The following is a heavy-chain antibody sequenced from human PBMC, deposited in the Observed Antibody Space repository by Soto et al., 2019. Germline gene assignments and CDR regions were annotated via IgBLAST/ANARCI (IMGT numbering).Heavy chain of an antibody. D-gene: IGHD6-13*01. J-gene: IGHJ4*02. CDR3: AKSQEIGTHFFDS. V-gene: IGHV3-13*01. CDR1: GFTFSGFD. Sequence: VGSLRLSCEASGFTFSGFDMHWVRQPTGKGLEWVSSIGTAGDTYYAVSVKGRFTISRDNAKNSLSLQMNSLRAGDMAVYFCAKSQEIGTHFFDSWGQGTQVTVSS. CDR2: IGTAGDT.